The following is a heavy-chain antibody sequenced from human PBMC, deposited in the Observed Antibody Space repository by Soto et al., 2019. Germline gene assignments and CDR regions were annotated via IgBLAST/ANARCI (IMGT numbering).Heavy chain of an antibody. D-gene: IGHD6-13*01. CDR1: GFTLSMYW. Sequence: EVQLEESGGGLVQPGGSLRLSCAASGFTLSMYWMTWVRQAPGGGLEWVANIKQDGSKKSYLDSVRGRFTISRDNVRNSLYLQMDSLRAEDTALYYCARDVSPGSSSLYLDAFDIWGQGTMVIVSS. J-gene: IGHJ3*02. CDR2: IKQDGSKK. CDR3: ARDVSPGSSSLYLDAFDI. V-gene: IGHV3-7*05.